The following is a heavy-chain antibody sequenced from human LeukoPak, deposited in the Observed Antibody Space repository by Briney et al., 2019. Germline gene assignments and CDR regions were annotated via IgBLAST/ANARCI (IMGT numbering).Heavy chain of an antibody. Sequence: SETLSLTRAVYGGSFSGYYWSWIRQPPGKGLEWIGEINHSGSTNYNPSLKSRVTISVDTSKNQFSLKLSSVTAADTAVYYCARAGCSSTSCYYYFDYWGQGTLVTVSS. CDR2: INHSGST. CDR3: ARAGCSSTSCYYYFDY. D-gene: IGHD2-2*01. CDR1: GGSFSGYY. V-gene: IGHV4-34*01. J-gene: IGHJ4*02.